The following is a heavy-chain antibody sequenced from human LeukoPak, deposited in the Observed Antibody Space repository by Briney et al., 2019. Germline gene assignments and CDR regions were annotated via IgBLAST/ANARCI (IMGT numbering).Heavy chain of an antibody. CDR3: ARDQIAAAGTYYYYGMDV. CDR1: GGSINSYY. Sequence: PSETLSLTCTVSGGSINSYYWSWIRQPPGKGLEWIGYIYYSGSTNYNPSLKSRVTISVDTSKNQFSLKLSSVTAADTAVYYCARDQIAAAGTYYYYGMDVWGQGTTVTVSS. J-gene: IGHJ6*02. V-gene: IGHV4-59*01. D-gene: IGHD6-13*01. CDR2: IYYSGST.